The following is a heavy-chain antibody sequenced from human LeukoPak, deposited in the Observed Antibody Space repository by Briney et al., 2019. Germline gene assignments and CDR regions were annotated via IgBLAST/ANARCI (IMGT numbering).Heavy chain of an antibody. J-gene: IGHJ4*02. CDR3: ARTKGDRGFDY. Sequence: GGSLRLSRAASGFTFSSYAMSWVRQAPGKGLEWVSAISGSGGSTYYADSVKGRFTISRDNSKNTLYLQMNSLRAEDTAVYYCARTKGDRGFDYWGQGTLVTVSS. CDR1: GFTFSSYA. CDR2: ISGSGGST. V-gene: IGHV3-23*01. D-gene: IGHD2-21*02.